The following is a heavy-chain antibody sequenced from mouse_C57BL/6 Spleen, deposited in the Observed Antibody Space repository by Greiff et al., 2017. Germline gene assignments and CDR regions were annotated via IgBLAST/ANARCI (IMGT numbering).Heavy chain of an antibody. J-gene: IGHJ3*01. V-gene: IGHV1-26*01. CDR1: GYTFTDYY. CDR2: IYPNNGGT. D-gene: IGHD1-1*01. CDR3: ARCNITPFAY. Sequence: EVQLQQSGPELVKPGASVKISCKASGYTFTDYYMNWVKPSHGKSLAWIGDIYPNNGGTSYNQQFTGKATLPVDKSYSTAYMELSLLTSDDSAVYYCARCNITPFAYGGQGTLVTVSA.